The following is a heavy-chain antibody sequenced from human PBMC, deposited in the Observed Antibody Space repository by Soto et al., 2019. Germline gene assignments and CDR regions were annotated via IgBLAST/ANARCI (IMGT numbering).Heavy chain of an antibody. CDR3: ASDPHYDFWSGSSYYGFDP. V-gene: IGHV1-18*01. Sequence: ASVKVSCKASGYTFTSYGISWVRQAPGQGLEWMGWISAYNGNTNYAQKLQGRVTMTTDTSTSTAYMELRSLRSDDTAVYYCASDPHYDFWSGSSYYGFDPWGQGTLVTVSS. CDR1: GYTFTSYG. CDR2: ISAYNGNT. D-gene: IGHD3-3*01. J-gene: IGHJ5*02.